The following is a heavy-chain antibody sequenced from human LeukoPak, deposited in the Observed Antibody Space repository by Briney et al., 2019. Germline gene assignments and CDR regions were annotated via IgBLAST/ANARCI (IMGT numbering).Heavy chain of an antibody. CDR3: ARDIYDATGY. CDR2: IYSGGIT. CDR1: GFSVTDSY. D-gene: IGHD3-22*01. V-gene: IGHV3-66*01. J-gene: IGHJ4*02. Sequence: GGSLRLSCAASGFSVTDSYFSWVRQTLGKGLEWVSLIYSGGITNYADSVRGRFTISRDIPGKTVYLQMNSLRAEDTAVYYCARDIYDATGYWGQGTLVTVSS.